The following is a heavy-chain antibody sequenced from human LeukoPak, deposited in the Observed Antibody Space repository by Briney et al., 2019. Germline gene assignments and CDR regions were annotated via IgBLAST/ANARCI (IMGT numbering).Heavy chain of an antibody. CDR1: GYIFTNHY. CDR2: INPNSGGT. J-gene: IGHJ4*02. D-gene: IGHD3-10*01. Sequence: ASVKVSCKASGYIFTNHYMHWVRQAPGQGLEWMGWINPNSGGTNYAQKFQGRVTMTRDTSISTAYMELSRLRSDDTAVYYCARDRWGLLWFGELWSWGQGTLVTVSS. V-gene: IGHV1-2*02. CDR3: ARDRWGLLWFGELWS.